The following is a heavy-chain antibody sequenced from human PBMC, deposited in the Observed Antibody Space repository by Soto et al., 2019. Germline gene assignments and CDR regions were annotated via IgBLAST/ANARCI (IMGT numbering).Heavy chain of an antibody. CDR3: ARSFWSGYYDAFDI. CDR2: IYSGGST. D-gene: IGHD3-3*01. Sequence: GGSLRLSCAASGFTVSSNYMSWVRQAPGKGLEWVSVIYSGGSTYYADSVKGRFTISRHNSKNTLYLQMNSLRAEDTAVYYCARSFWSGYYDAFDIWGQGTMVTVSS. V-gene: IGHV3-53*04. J-gene: IGHJ3*02. CDR1: GFTVSSNY.